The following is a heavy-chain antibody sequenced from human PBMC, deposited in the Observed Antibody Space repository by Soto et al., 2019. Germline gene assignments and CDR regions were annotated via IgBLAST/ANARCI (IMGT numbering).Heavy chain of an antibody. D-gene: IGHD2-2*01. CDR1: GFIFADYA. Sequence: GGSLRLSCTPSGFIFADYAIIWFRQAPGKGLECVGFITSRRYGGTTEYAASVKGRFTISRDDSKSIAYLQMNSLKTEDTAVYYCTRDLVVPAATRYYYYYYGMDVWGQGTTVTVSS. J-gene: IGHJ6*02. CDR2: ITSRRYGGTT. CDR3: TRDLVVPAATRYYYYYYGMDV. V-gene: IGHV3-49*03.